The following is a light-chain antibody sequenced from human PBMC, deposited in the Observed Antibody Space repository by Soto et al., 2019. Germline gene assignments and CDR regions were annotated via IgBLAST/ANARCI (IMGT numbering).Light chain of an antibody. CDR3: QQRSKWPIT. Sequence: DIVLTQSPATLSLSPGERATLSCRASQSVSTYLAWYQQKPGQAPRLFIYDASNRATGIPARFSGSGSGTDFTLTISSREPEDFAVYYCQQRSKWPITFGQGTRLEIK. CDR1: QSVSTY. CDR2: DAS. J-gene: IGKJ5*01. V-gene: IGKV3-11*01.